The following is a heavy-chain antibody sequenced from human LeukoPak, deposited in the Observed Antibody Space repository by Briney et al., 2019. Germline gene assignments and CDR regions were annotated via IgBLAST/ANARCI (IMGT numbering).Heavy chain of an antibody. CDR1: GGSISSSSYY. D-gene: IGHD1-26*01. J-gene: IGHJ4*02. CDR3: ARDGGSGSYYRFPAWYYFDY. V-gene: IGHV4-39*07. Sequence: SETLSLTCTVSGGSISSSSYYWGWIRQPPGKGLEWIGSIYYSGSTYYNPSLKSRVTISVDTSKNQFSQKLSSVTAADTAVYYCARDGGSGSYYRFPAWYYFDYWGQGTLVTVSS. CDR2: IYYSGST.